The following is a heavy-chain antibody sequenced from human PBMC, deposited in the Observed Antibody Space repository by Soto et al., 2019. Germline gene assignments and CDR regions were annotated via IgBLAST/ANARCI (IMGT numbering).Heavy chain of an antibody. CDR3: AKSGGDWYFDL. CDR1: GLTFSSYA. J-gene: IGHJ2*01. CDR2: ISGSGDST. Sequence: EVQLLESGGGLAQPGGSLRLSCAASGLTFSSYAMSWVRQAPGKGLEWVSSISGSGDSTYNADSVKGRFTISRDNSKSTRYLSMTSLRAEDPAVYYCAKSGGDWYFDLCGRGALVTVSS. V-gene: IGHV3-23*01. D-gene: IGHD3-16*01.